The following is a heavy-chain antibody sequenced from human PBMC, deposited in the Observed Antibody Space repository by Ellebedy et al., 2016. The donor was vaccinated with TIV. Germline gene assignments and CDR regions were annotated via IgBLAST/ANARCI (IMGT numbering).Heavy chain of an antibody. Sequence: SETLSLTXTVSGGSISSYYWSWIRQPPGKGLEWIGYIYYSGSTNYNPSLKSRVTISVDTSKNQFSLKLSSVTAADTAVYYCARCYDFWSGYSHWYFDLWGRGTLVTVSS. J-gene: IGHJ2*01. CDR3: ARCYDFWSGYSHWYFDL. D-gene: IGHD3-3*01. CDR2: IYYSGST. CDR1: GGSISSYY. V-gene: IGHV4-59*12.